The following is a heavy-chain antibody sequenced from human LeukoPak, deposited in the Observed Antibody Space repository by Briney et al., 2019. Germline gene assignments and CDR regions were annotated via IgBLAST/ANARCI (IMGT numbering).Heavy chain of an antibody. CDR1: GYSFTSYW. V-gene: IGHV5-51*01. J-gene: IGHJ4*02. CDR2: IYPGDSDT. D-gene: IGHD2-21*02. Sequence: GESLKISCKGSGYSFTSYWIGWVRQMPGKGLEWMGIIYPGDSDTRYSPSFQGQVTTSADKSISTAYLQWSSLKASDTATYYCARHVFSGGDCYPDWGQGTLVTVSS. CDR3: ARHVFSGGDCYPD.